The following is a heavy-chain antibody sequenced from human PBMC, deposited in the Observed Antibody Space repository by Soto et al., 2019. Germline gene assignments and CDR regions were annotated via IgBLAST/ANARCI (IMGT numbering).Heavy chain of an antibody. CDR2: INAGNGNT. CDR3: ARFPTEYYYDSSGYYFYY. D-gene: IGHD3-22*01. J-gene: IGHJ4*02. V-gene: IGHV1-3*01. CDR1: GYTFTSYA. Sequence: GASVKASCKASGYTFTSYAMHWVRQAPGQRLEWMGWINAGNGNTKYSQKFQGRVTITRDTSASTAYMELSSLRSEDTAVYYCARFPTEYYYDSSGYYFYYWGQGTLVTVSS.